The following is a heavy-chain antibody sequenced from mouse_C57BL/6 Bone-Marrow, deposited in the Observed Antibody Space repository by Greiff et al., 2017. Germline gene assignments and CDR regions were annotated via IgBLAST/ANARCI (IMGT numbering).Heavy chain of an antibody. D-gene: IGHD1-1*01. V-gene: IGHV1-19*01. CDR3: ASSSPYYFDD. CDR2: INPYNGGT. J-gene: IGHJ2*01. CDR1: GYTFTDYY. Sequence: EVKLQESGPVLVKPGASVKMSCKASGYTFTDYYMNWVKQSHGKSLEWIGVINPYNGGTSYNQKFKGKATLTVDKSSSTAYMELNSLTSEDSAVYYCASSSPYYFDDWGQGTTLTVSS.